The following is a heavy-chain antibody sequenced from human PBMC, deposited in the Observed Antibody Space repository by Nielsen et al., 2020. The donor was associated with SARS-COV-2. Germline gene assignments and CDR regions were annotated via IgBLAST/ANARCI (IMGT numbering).Heavy chain of an antibody. CDR1: GLTLSTFW. Sequence: GESLKISCTASGLTLSTFWMHWVRQVPGKGLVWVARINPDGTSISYGDSVKGRFTISRDNSKNTLSLQMKSLRAEDTALYYCVKAPIMLPLFRLDPWGQGTQVTVSS. J-gene: IGHJ5*02. V-gene: IGHV3-74*01. D-gene: IGHD2-8*01. CDR2: INPDGTSI. CDR3: VKAPIMLPLFRLDP.